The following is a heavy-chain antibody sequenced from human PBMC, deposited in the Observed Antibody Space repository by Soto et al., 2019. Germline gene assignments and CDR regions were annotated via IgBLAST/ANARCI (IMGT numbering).Heavy chain of an antibody. Sequence: SETLSLTCTVPGGSISSGGYYWSWIRQHPGKGLEWIGYIYYSGSTYYNPSLKSRVTISVDTSKNQFSLELSSVTAADTAVYYCARAGGMLGSSYYYDSSGPEQYAFDIWGQGTMVTVSS. D-gene: IGHD3-22*01. J-gene: IGHJ3*02. CDR3: ARAGGMLGSSYYYDSSGPEQYAFDI. CDR1: GGSISSGGYY. V-gene: IGHV4-31*03. CDR2: IYYSGST.